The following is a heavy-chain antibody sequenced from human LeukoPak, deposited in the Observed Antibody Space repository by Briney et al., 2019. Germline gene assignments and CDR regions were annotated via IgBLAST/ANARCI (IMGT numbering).Heavy chain of an antibody. CDR1: GESFSGYS. J-gene: IGHJ2*01. CDR3: ARHGWHAWYFDL. D-gene: IGHD6-19*01. Sequence: SETLSLTCVVYGESFSGYSWSWLRQPPGKGLEWIGEINQRRNTNYNPSPKSRVTISIDTSKNQFSLKLSSVTAADTAVYYCARHGWHAWYFDLWGRGTLVTVSS. V-gene: IGHV4-34*01. CDR2: INQRRNT.